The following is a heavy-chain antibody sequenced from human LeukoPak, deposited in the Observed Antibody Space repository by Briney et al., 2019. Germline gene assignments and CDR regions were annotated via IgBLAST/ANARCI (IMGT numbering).Heavy chain of an antibody. CDR3: ARDRSWGSQCYIDY. Sequence: PGRSLRLSCAASGFTFSSYGMHWVRQAPGKGLEWVGIIWYDGSNKIYAESVRGRFAISRDNSKNTLYLQMNSLRAEDTAVYYCARDRSWGSQCYIDYWGQGTLVTVSS. D-gene: IGHD7-27*01. J-gene: IGHJ4*02. V-gene: IGHV3-33*08. CDR2: IWYDGSNK. CDR1: GFTFSSYG.